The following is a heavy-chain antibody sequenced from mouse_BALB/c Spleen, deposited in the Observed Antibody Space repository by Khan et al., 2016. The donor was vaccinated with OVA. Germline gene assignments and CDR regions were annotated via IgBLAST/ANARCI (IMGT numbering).Heavy chain of an antibody. D-gene: IGHD1-1*01. V-gene: IGHV1-22*01. Sequence: EVQLQQSGPELVKPGASVKISCKTSGYTFTEYTMHWVKQSHGKSLEWIGHINPNNGGTSYNQKFKGKATLTVDKSSSTAYMELRSLTSEDSAVYYCTRWYFGSTWFAYWGQGLWSLALQ. CDR2: INPNNGGT. J-gene: IGHJ3*01. CDR1: GYTFTEYT. CDR3: TRWYFGSTWFAY.